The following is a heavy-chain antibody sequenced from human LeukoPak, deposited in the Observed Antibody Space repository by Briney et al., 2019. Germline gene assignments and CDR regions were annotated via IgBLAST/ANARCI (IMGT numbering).Heavy chain of an antibody. D-gene: IGHD6-19*01. J-gene: IGHJ3*02. CDR1: GYTLTELS. V-gene: IGHV1-24*01. CDR2: INPNSGGT. CDR3: ARVATVAVAGRDSAFDI. Sequence: ASVKVSCKVSGYTLTELSMHWVRQAPGKGLEWMGWINPNSGGTNYAQKFQGRVTITADKSTSTAYMELSSLRSEDTAVYYCARVATVAVAGRDSAFDIWGQGTMVTVSS.